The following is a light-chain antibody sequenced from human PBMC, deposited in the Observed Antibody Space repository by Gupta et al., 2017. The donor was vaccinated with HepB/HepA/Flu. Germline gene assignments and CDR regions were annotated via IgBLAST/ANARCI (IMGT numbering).Light chain of an antibody. CDR1: TGAVTSRHF. CDR3: LLSSGGARV. V-gene: IGLV7-46*01. J-gene: IGLJ3*02. Sequence: QAVVTQEPSLTVSPGGTVTLTCGSSTGAVTSRHFPFWFQQKPGQAPRTLVYETSNKHSWTPARFSGSLLGGKAALTLSGAQPEDEAEYYCLLSSGGARVFGGGTKLTVL. CDR2: ETS.